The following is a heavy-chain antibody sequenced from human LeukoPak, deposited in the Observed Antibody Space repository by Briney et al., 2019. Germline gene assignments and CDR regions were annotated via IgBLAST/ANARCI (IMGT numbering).Heavy chain of an antibody. D-gene: IGHD4-17*01. CDR3: AREDYGALYFDY. V-gene: IGHV3-30-3*01. Sequence: GGSLRLSCAAPGFTFSSYAMHWVRQAPGKGLEWVAVISYDGSNKYYADSVKGRFTISRDNSKNTLYLQMNSLRAEDTAVYYCAREDYGALYFDYWGQGTLVTVSS. CDR2: ISYDGSNK. J-gene: IGHJ4*02. CDR1: GFTFSSYA.